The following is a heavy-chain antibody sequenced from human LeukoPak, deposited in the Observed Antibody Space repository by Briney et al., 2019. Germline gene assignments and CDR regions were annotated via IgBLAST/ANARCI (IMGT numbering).Heavy chain of an antibody. Sequence: GGSLRLSCAASGFTVSSNYMSWVRQAQGKGLGWVSVIYSGGSTYYADSVKGRFTISRDNSKNTLYLQMNSLRAEDTAVYYCARVRADPYYDFWSGYYYFDYWGQGTLVTVSS. CDR3: ARVRADPYYDFWSGYYYFDY. CDR2: IYSGGST. D-gene: IGHD3-3*01. V-gene: IGHV3-66*02. CDR1: GFTVSSNY. J-gene: IGHJ4*02.